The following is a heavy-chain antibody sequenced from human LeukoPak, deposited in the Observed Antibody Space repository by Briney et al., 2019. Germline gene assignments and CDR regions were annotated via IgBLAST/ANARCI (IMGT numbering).Heavy chain of an antibody. V-gene: IGHV4-31*03. CDR1: GGSISSDEYY. D-gene: IGHD3-10*01. CDR2: IHYSGST. CDR3: ARQRSYNWHFDL. J-gene: IGHJ2*01. Sequence: SETLSLTCTVSGGSISSDEYYWSWIRQHPGKGLEWIGYIHYSGSTYYNPSLKSRLTISVDTSKNQFSLKLSSVTAADTAVYYCARQRSYNWHFDLWGRGTLVTV.